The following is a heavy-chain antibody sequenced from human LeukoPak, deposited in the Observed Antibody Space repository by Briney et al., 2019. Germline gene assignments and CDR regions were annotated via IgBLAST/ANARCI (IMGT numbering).Heavy chain of an antibody. CDR1: GYSFTSYW. Sequence: GESLKISCKGSGYSFTSYWIGWVRQMPGKGLEWMGIIYPGDSDTRYSPSFQGPVTISADKSISTAYLQWSSLKASDTAMYYCARRGTYYDFWSGYPFDYWGQGTLVTVSS. V-gene: IGHV5-51*01. CDR3: ARRGTYYDFWSGYPFDY. CDR2: IYPGDSDT. J-gene: IGHJ4*02. D-gene: IGHD3-3*01.